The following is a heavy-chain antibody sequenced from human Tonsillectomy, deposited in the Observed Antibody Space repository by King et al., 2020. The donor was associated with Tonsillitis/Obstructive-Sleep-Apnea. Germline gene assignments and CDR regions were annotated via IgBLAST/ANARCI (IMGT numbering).Heavy chain of an antibody. CDR2: ISWNSGSI. CDR3: AKGDPYYLQLGDY. Sequence: DVQLVESGGGLVQPGRSLRLSCAASGFTFDDYAMHWVRQAPGKGLEWVSGISWNSGSIGYADSVKGRLTISRDNAKNSLYLQMNSLRAEDTALYYCAKGDPYYLQLGDYWGQGTLVTVSS. V-gene: IGHV3-9*01. D-gene: IGHD3-10*01. J-gene: IGHJ4*02. CDR1: GFTFDDYA.